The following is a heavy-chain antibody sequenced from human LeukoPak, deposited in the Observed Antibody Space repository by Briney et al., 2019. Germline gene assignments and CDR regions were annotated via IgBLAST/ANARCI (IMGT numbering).Heavy chain of an antibody. J-gene: IGHJ4*02. Sequence: GESLKISCKASGYTFTSYYMHWVRQAPGQGLEWMGIINPSGGSTSYAQKFQGRVTMTRDTSTSTVYMELSSLRSEDTAVYYCARNRIAAAGTEFDYWGQGTLVTVSS. CDR2: INPSGGST. CDR3: ARNRIAAAGTEFDY. D-gene: IGHD6-13*01. CDR1: GYTFTSYY. V-gene: IGHV1-46*01.